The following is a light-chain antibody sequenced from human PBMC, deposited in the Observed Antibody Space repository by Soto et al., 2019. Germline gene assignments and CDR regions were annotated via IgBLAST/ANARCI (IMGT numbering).Light chain of an antibody. Sequence: QTEVTQEPSFSVSPGGTVTLTCGLTSGSVSTTYYPSWYQQTPGQAPRTLIYSTNIRSSGVPDRFSGSILGNKAALTITGAQADDESDYHCMLYMGGGLVVFGGGTKVTVL. CDR3: MLYMGGGLVV. J-gene: IGLJ2*01. V-gene: IGLV8-61*01. CDR2: STN. CDR1: SGSVSTTYY.